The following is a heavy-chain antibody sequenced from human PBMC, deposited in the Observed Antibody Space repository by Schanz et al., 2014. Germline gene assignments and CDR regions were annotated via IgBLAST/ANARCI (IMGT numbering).Heavy chain of an antibody. CDR3: ARFLARYQYYGVDV. V-gene: IGHV3-23*04. CDR1: GFTFSNYA. CDR2: LSGSGAGT. D-gene: IGHD3-3*01. J-gene: IGHJ6*02. Sequence: EVRLVESGGGLVQPGGSLRLSCSASGFTFSNYAMGWVRQTPGKGLEWVSTLSGSGAGTFYADSVKGRFSISRDNGETSVYLQINSLRVEDTAVYYCARFLARYQYYGVDVWGQGTTXIVSS.